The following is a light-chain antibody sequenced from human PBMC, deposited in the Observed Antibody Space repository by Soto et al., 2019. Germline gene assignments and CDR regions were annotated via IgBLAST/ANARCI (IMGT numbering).Light chain of an antibody. CDR1: QSVSSSY. Sequence: EIVLTQSPGTLSLSPGERATLSCRASQSVSSSYLAWYQQKPGQAPRLLIYGASSRATGIQDRFSGSGSGTDFTLTINILEPEDFAVYYCQQYGSSSLTFGQGTKVEIK. V-gene: IGKV3-20*01. CDR3: QQYGSSSLT. CDR2: GAS. J-gene: IGKJ1*01.